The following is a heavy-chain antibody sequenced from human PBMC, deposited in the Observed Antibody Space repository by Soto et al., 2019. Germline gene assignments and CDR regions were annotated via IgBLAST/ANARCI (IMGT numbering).Heavy chain of an antibody. V-gene: IGHV6-1*01. J-gene: IGHJ5*02. Sequence: SETLSLTCVISGDNVSSNSAAWNWIRQSPSRGLEWLGRTYYRLKWYKDYAVSVKRRATINPDTSKNQLSLQLYSVTPDDTAVYFCVREASVWFDPWGQGTLVT. CDR3: VREASVWFDP. CDR1: GDNVSSNSAA. CDR2: TYYRLKWYK.